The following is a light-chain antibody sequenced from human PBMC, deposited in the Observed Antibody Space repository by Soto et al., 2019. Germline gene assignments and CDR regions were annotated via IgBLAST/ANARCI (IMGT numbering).Light chain of an antibody. CDR1: QSLLHITGETF. CDR3: MQSTQLPPT. Sequence: DVVMTQTPLSLSVAPGQPASISCKSSQSLLHITGETFLFWYLQKPGQSPQLLIYEVSTRVSGVPDRFSGSGSGTGFTLEISRVETDDVGIYYCMQSTQLPPTFGQGTRLEI. V-gene: IGKV2D-29*02. J-gene: IGKJ5*01. CDR2: EVS.